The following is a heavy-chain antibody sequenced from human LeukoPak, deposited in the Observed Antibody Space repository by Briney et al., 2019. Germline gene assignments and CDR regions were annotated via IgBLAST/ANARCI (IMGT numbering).Heavy chain of an antibody. CDR2: ISASRGIT. V-gene: IGHV3-48*01. CDR3: ARMPRGPDV. J-gene: IGHJ6*04. CDR1: RFPFSSYW. Sequence: AGGSLRLSCAASRFPFSSYWMNWVRQAPGMGLEWLSYISASRGITYYADSVKGRFTISRDNAKNSLYLQMNSLRAEDTAVYYCARMPRGPDVWGKGTTVTVSS. D-gene: IGHD2-2*01.